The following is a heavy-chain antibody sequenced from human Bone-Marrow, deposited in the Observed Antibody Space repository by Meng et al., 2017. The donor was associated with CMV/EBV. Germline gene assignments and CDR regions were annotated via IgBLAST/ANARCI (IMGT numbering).Heavy chain of an antibody. CDR3: ARADGSFDFWCCYPRFDP. J-gene: IGHJ5*02. V-gene: IGHV1-8*02. D-gene: IGHD3-3*01. CDR1: GYTFTSYD. CDR2: IDPNSGST. Sequence: ASVKVSCKASGYTFTSYDIIWVRQATGQGLEWMGRIDPNSGSTGYAQKFQGRVTMTRNTSKSTAYMELSSLRSEDTAVYYCARADGSFDFWCCYPRFDPWGQGTLVTVSS.